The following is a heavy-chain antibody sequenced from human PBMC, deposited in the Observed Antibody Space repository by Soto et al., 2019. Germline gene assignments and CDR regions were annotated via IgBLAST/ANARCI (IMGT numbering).Heavy chain of an antibody. CDR1: GFTCSSYG. D-gene: IGHD1-1*01. V-gene: IGHV3-30*18. CDR3: AKGPRGNWNDVNWLDT. Sequence: GGSLRLSCAASGFTCSSYGMHWVRQAPGKGLEWVAVISYDGSNKYYADSVKGRFTISRDNSKNTLYLQMNSLRAEDTAVYYCAKGPRGNWNDVNWLDTWGQGTLVTVSS. J-gene: IGHJ5*02. CDR2: ISYDGSNK.